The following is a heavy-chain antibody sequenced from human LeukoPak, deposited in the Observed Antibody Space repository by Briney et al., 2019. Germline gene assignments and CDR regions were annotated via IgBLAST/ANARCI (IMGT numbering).Heavy chain of an antibody. Sequence: PGGSLRLSCAASGFTFSSNGMHWVRQAPGKGLEWVAVIWYDGSNKYYADSVKGRFTISRDNSKNTLYLQMNSLRAEDTAVYYCAKDRGNGPFDYWGQGTLVTVSS. CDR1: GFTFSSNG. CDR2: IWYDGSNK. V-gene: IGHV3-33*06. J-gene: IGHJ4*02. CDR3: AKDRGNGPFDY. D-gene: IGHD1-1*01.